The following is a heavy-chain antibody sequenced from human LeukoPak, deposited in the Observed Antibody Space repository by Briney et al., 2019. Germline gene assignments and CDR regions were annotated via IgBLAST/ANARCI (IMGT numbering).Heavy chain of an antibody. V-gene: IGHV4-4*02. J-gene: IGHJ4*02. CDR2: IYHNGGT. D-gene: IGHD5/OR15-5a*01. Sequence: SETLSLTCAVSGDSIDSIDWWSWVRQSPAGGLERIGEIYHNGGTNYNPSLKSRVTISLDKSKNDLSLKLTSVTAADTAVYFCVGSGIGFYALHCWGQGTLVTVAS. CDR1: GDSIDSIDW. CDR3: VGSGIGFYALHC.